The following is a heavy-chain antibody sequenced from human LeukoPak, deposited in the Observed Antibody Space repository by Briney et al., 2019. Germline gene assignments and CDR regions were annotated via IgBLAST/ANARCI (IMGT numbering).Heavy chain of an antibody. V-gene: IGHV3-23*01. D-gene: IGHD4-17*01. CDR1: GFAFSNYA. CDR3: QTQAVTSDY. Sequence: GGSLRLSCAASGFAFSNYAMSWVRQAPGKGLEWVSSISASGENTYYADSVKGRFTISRDNSKNTLYLQMNSLRAEDTAVYYCQTQAVTSDYWGQGTLVTVSS. CDR2: ISASGENT. J-gene: IGHJ4*02.